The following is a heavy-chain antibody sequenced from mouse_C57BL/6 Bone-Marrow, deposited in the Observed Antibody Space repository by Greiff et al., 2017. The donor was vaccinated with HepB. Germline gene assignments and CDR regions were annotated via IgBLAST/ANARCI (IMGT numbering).Heavy chain of an antibody. CDR2: FYPGSGSI. D-gene: IGHD2-3*01. J-gene: IGHJ4*01. CDR3: ARHEGTRWLLRRGYAMDY. CDR1: GYTFTEYT. V-gene: IGHV1-62-2*01. Sequence: QVQLQQSGAELVKPGASVKLSCKASGYTFTEYTIHWVKQRSGQGLEWIGWFYPGSGSIKYNEKFKDKATLTADKSSSTVYMELSRLTSEDSAVYFCARHEGTRWLLRRGYAMDYWGQGTSVTVSS.